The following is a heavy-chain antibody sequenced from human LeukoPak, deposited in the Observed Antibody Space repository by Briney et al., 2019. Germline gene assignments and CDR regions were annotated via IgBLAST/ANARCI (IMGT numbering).Heavy chain of an antibody. Sequence: PGASLKISCKGSGYSFTSYWIGWVRQMPGKGLEWMGIIYPGDSDTRYSPSFQGQVTISADKSISTAYLQWSSLKASDTAMYYCARLIKSPTSGVVVIGDYWGQGTLVTVSS. CDR1: GYSFTSYW. J-gene: IGHJ4*02. D-gene: IGHD2-21*01. V-gene: IGHV5-51*01. CDR3: ARLIKSPTSGVVVIGDY. CDR2: IYPGDSDT.